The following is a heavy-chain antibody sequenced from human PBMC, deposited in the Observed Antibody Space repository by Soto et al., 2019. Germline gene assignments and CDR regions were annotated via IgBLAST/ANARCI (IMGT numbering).Heavy chain of an antibody. CDR2: INPNSGGT. V-gene: IGHV1-2*04. J-gene: IGHJ4*02. CDR3: ARGVRITGTAIDFDY. Sequence: ASVKVSCKDSGYTFTDYYMHCVRQAPVQGLEWMGWINPNSGGTNYAQKFQGWVTMTRDTSISTAYMELSRLRSDDTAVYYCARGVRITGTAIDFDYWGQGTLVTVSS. D-gene: IGHD1-7*01. CDR1: GYTFTDYY.